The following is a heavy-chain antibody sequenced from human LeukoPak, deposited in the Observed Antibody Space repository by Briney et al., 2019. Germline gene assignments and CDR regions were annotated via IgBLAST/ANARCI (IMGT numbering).Heavy chain of an antibody. CDR1: GFTFSSYS. J-gene: IGHJ3*02. Sequence: GGSLRLSCAASGFTFSSYSMNWVRQAPGKGLEWVSSISSSSSYIYYADSVKGRFTISRDNAKNSLYLQMNSLRAEDTAVCYCARDLGGDTAPVRSDAFDIWGQGTMVTVSS. D-gene: IGHD3-16*01. CDR2: ISSSSSYI. V-gene: IGHV3-21*01. CDR3: ARDLGGDTAPVRSDAFDI.